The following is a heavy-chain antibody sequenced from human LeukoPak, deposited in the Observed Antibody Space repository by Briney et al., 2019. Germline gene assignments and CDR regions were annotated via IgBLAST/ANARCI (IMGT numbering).Heavy chain of an antibody. J-gene: IGHJ3*01. CDR3: AKDSYTLIWGVGSDDGFDV. D-gene: IGHD3-10*01. CDR1: GFTFSTYG. CDR2: VTDSGDST. Sequence: PGGSLRLSCAASGFTFSTYGMSWVRQAPGKGLEWVSVVTDSGDSTFYADSVKGRFFISRDNSKNTVHLQMNSLRGEDTALYYCAKDSYTLIWGVGSDDGFDVWGQGTMVTVS. V-gene: IGHV3-23*01.